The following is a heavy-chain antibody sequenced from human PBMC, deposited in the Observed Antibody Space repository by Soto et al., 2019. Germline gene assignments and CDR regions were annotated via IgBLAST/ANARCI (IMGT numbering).Heavy chain of an antibody. D-gene: IGHD2-21*01. V-gene: IGHV4-34*01. J-gene: IGHJ6*02. CDR3: ARYSPDNSYGMDV. Sequence: QVQLQQWGAGLLKPSETLSLTCAVYGGSFSGYYWSWIRQPPGKGLEGIGEINHSGSTNYNPSLKSRVTISLDTSKNKFSLKLSSVTAADTAVYYCARYSPDNSYGMDVWGQGTTVTVSS. CDR1: GGSFSGYY. CDR2: INHSGST.